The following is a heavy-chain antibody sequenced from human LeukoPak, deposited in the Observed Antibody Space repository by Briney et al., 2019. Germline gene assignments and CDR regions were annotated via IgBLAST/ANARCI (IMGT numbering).Heavy chain of an antibody. CDR3: ARGAGYSSSNDY. CDR1: GGSFGGYY. J-gene: IGHJ4*02. Sequence: PSETLSLTCAVYGGSFGGYYWNWIRQPPGKGLEWIGEINHSGSTNYNPSLKSRVTISVDTSKNQFSLKLSSVTAADTAVYYCARGAGYSSSNDYWGQGTLVTVSS. CDR2: INHSGST. D-gene: IGHD6-13*01. V-gene: IGHV4-34*01.